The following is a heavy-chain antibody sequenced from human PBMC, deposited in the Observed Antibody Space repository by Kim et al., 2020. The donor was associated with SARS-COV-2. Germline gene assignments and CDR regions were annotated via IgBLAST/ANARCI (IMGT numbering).Heavy chain of an antibody. Sequence: GGSLRLSCKASGFTLTKYGMHWVRQAPGTGLEWVAFVSYDGSAKYYGETVKGRFTISRDTSKNTLFLQMDSLRAEDTAVYYCTRGAVSGNDALGIWGQGSLVTVSS. J-gene: IGHJ3*02. CDR1: GFTLTKYG. CDR2: VSYDGSAK. V-gene: IGHV3-30*03. CDR3: TRGAVSGNDALGI. D-gene: IGHD6-19*01.